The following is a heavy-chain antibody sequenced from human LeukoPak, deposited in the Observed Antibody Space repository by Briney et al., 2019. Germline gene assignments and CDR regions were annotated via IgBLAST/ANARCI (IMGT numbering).Heavy chain of an antibody. Sequence: SETPSLTCTVSGGSIISYYWSWIRQPPGEGLGWVGHIYFRRVTKYNPSLTRRVTISVAPSKNPFSLWLSSVTAAETAVYHCARHGTMETGMGRKSYFACWGQGTLVTVSS. V-gene: IGHV4-59*08. CDR2: IYFRRVT. J-gene: IGHJ4*02. CDR1: GGSIISYY. D-gene: IGHD3-10*01. CDR3: ARHGTMETGMGRKSYFAC.